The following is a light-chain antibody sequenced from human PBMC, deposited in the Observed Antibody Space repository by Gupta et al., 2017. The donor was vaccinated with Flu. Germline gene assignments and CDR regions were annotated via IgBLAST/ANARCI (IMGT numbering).Light chain of an antibody. CDR3: CSYAGSYTWV. V-gene: IGLV2-11*01. CDR1: SSDVGGYNY. CDR2: DVS. Sequence: QTTLTQPPPVPGSPGQPVRIPCTGTSSDVGGYNYVSWYQQHPGKAPKLMIYDVSKRPSGVPDRFSGSKSGNTASLTISGLQAEDEADYYCCSYAGSYTWVFGTGTKVTVL. J-gene: IGLJ1*01.